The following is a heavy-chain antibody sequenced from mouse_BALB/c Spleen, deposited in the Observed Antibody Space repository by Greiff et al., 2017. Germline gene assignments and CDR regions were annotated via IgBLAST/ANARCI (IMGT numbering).Heavy chain of an antibody. CDR2: IYPGSGNT. Sequence: QVQLQQSGAELARPGASVKLSCKASGYTFTDYYINWVKQRTGQGLEWIGEIYPGSGNTYYNEKFKGKATLTADKSSSTAYMQLSSLTSEDSAVYFCARGGTVVFDYWGQGTTLTVSS. J-gene: IGHJ2*01. V-gene: IGHV1-77*01. D-gene: IGHD1-1*01. CDR3: ARGGTVVFDY. CDR1: GYTFTDYY.